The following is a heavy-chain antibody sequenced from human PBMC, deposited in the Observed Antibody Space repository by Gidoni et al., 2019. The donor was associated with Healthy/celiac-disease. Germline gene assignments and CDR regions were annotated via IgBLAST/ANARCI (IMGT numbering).Heavy chain of an antibody. Sequence: QVQLVESGGGVVQPGRSLRLSCAASGFPFSSYAMQWVRQAPGKGLEWVAVISYDGSNKYYADSVKGRFTISRDNSKNTLYLQMNSLRAEDTAVYYCARGMEGGRIAAAFWGQGTLVTVSS. V-gene: IGHV3-30-3*01. D-gene: IGHD6-13*01. J-gene: IGHJ4*02. CDR2: ISYDGSNK. CDR3: ARGMEGGRIAAAF. CDR1: GFPFSSYA.